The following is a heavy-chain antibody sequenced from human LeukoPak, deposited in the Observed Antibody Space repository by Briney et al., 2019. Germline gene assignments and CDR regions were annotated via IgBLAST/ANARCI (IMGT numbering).Heavy chain of an antibody. J-gene: IGHJ4*02. D-gene: IGHD6-19*01. CDR1: GFTFSSYA. CDR2: ISGSGGST. CDR3: AKEGRGGVADGY. V-gene: IGHV3-23*01. Sequence: PGGSLRLSCAASGFTFSSYAMSWVRQAPGKGLEWVSAISGSGGSTYYADSGKGRLTISRDNSKNTLYLQMNSLRAEGTAIYYCAKEGRGGVADGYWGQGTLVTVSS.